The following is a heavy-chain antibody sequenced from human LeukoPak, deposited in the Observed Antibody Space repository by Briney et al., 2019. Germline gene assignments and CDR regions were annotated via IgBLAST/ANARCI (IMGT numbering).Heavy chain of an antibody. Sequence: PGGSLRLSCAASGFTFSTYAMRWVRQAAGRGLEWVSGISGLGRRTFHADSVKGRFTISRDNSKNTLFLQKNRLRAEDTALYYCAKDYRMIAFGGVIGIDAFDIWGQGTMVTVSS. CDR2: ISGLGRRT. CDR1: GFTFSTYA. V-gene: IGHV3-23*01. J-gene: IGHJ3*02. CDR3: AKDYRMIAFGGVIGIDAFDI. D-gene: IGHD3-16*02.